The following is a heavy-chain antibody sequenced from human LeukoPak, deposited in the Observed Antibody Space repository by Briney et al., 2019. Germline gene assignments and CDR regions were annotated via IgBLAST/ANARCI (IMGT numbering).Heavy chain of an antibody. J-gene: IGHJ4*02. CDR1: GFTFNYAW. CDR2: ISGSGNII. V-gene: IGHV3-11*04. D-gene: IGHD3-3*01. Sequence: GGSLRLSCVASGFTFNYAWMSWVRQAPGKGLEWVSYISGSGNIIYYADSVKGRFTISRDNAKNSLYLQMNSLRAEDTAVYYCARGKSLETFDYWGQGTLVTVSS. CDR3: ARGKSLETFDY.